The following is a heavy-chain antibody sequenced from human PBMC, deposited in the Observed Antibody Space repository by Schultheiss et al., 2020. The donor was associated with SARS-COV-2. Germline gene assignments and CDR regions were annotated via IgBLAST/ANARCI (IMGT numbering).Heavy chain of an antibody. J-gene: IGHJ4*02. CDR1: GFTFSSYA. V-gene: IGHV3-64*01. D-gene: IGHD3-9*01. CDR2: ISSSGGST. Sequence: GGSLRLSCAASGFTFSSYAMHWVRQAPGKGLEYVSAISSSGGSTYYANSVKGRFTISRDNSKNTLYLQMGSLRAEDMAVYYCAKTQRGDRLRYFDWLLYVFDYWGQGTLVTVSS. CDR3: AKTQRGDRLRYFDWLLYVFDY.